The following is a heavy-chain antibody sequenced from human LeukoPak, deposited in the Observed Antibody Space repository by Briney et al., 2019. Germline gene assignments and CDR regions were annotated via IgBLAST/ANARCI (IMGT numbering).Heavy chain of an antibody. Sequence: GGSLRLSCAASGFSVGNYWMHWVRQAPGKGLVWVSRSEGDDTTTTYADSVRGRFTVSRDNAKNTVYLQMNSLRVEDTAVYYCAKLDWFDPWGQGTLVTVSP. CDR1: GFSVGNYW. CDR2: SEGDDTTT. CDR3: AKLDWFDP. D-gene: IGHD3-3*02. V-gene: IGHV3-74*03. J-gene: IGHJ5*02.